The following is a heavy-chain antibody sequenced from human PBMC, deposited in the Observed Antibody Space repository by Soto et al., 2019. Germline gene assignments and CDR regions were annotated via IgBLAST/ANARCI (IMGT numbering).Heavy chain of an antibody. CDR2: ISGSGGGST. CDR1: GFTFSSYA. D-gene: IGHD3-22*01. J-gene: IGHJ4*02. CDR3: AKVTYYYDTSVYYYFDY. V-gene: IGHV3-23*01. Sequence: GGSLRLSCVASGFTFSSYAMSWVRQAPGKGLEWVSTISGSGGGSTYCADSVKGRFTISRDNSKNTLYLQMNSLRAEDTAVYYCAKVTYYYDTSVYYYFDYWGQGTQVTVSS.